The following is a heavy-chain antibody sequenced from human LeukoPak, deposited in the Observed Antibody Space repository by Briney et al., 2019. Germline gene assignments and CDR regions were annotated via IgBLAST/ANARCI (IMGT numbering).Heavy chain of an antibody. CDR1: GGSFSGYY. CDR3: ARAGGVHDTPMDLDY. J-gene: IGHJ4*02. D-gene: IGHD5-18*01. V-gene: IGHV4-34*01. Sequence: SETLSLTCAVYGGSFSGYYWSWIRQPPGKGLEWIGDFSYSGSTNYNPSLKSRVTISADTSKNQFSLKLSSVTAADTAVYYCARAGGVHDTPMDLDYWGQGILVTVSS. CDR2: FSYSGST.